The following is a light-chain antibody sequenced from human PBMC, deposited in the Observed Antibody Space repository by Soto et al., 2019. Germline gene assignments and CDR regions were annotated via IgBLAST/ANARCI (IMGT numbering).Light chain of an antibody. Sequence: EIVMTQSPATLSLSPGERATLSCRASQSVASRNLAWYQQKPGQAPRLLIYGAASRATGIPDRFSGSGSGTDFTLTISSLEPEDFAVYYCQQYGSSPRTFGQGTKVDIK. CDR2: GAA. J-gene: IGKJ1*01. CDR1: QSVASRN. V-gene: IGKV3-20*01. CDR3: QQYGSSPRT.